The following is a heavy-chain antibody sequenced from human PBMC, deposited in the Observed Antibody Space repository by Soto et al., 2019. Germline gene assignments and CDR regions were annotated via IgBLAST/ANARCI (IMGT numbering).Heavy chain of an antibody. CDR3: AKDGDLYSGYSDH. CDR2: LTSGGGT. V-gene: IGHV3-23*01. D-gene: IGHD5-12*01. CDR1: GFILNSYG. J-gene: IGHJ4*02. Sequence: EVQLLESGGGLVQPGGSLRLSCEASGFILNSYGMSWVRQAPGKGLEWVSTLTSGGGTHYADSVKGRFTISRENSKNTLYLQMNSLRAEDTDVYYCAKDGDLYSGYSDHGCQGTLVTGSS.